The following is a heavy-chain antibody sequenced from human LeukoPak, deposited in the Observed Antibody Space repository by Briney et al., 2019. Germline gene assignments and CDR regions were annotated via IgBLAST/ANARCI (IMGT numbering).Heavy chain of an antibody. J-gene: IGHJ3*02. D-gene: IGHD2/OR15-2a*01. Sequence: GGSLRLSCAASGFTFTSYAMSWVRPAPGKGLEWGSSVSGSGVSTYYADSVKGRFTISRDNSKNTLYLQMNSLRAEDTAVYYCAKVGGRGKYFDAFDIWGQGTMLTVSS. V-gene: IGHV3-23*01. CDR2: VSGSGVST. CDR1: GFTFTSYA. CDR3: AKVGGRGKYFDAFDI.